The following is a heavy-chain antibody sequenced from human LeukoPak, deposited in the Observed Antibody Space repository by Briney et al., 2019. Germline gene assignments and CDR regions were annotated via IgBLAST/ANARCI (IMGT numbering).Heavy chain of an antibody. CDR3: ARSFPWPTNTLMAQRRGTSFDY. J-gene: IGHJ4*02. Sequence: SETLSLTCAVYGGSFSGYYWSWIRQPPGKGLEWWGEINHSGSTNSKPYLKSRVTISRDTSQNQFSPKLSSVTAADTAVYYCARSFPWPTNTLMAQRRGTSFDYWGQGTLVTVSS. D-gene: IGHD3-16*01. CDR1: GGSFSGYY. V-gene: IGHV4-34*01. CDR2: INHSGST.